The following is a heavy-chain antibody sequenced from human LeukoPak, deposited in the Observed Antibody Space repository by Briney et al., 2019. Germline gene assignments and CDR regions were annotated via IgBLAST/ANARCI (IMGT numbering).Heavy chain of an antibody. Sequence: SETLSLTCAVSGYSISSGYYWGWIRQPPGKGLEWIGSIYHSGSTYYNPSLKSRVTISVDTSKNQFSLKLSSVTAADTAVYYCARREYCGGDCYFDYWGQGTLVTASS. D-gene: IGHD2-21*01. J-gene: IGHJ4*02. CDR2: IYHSGST. CDR1: GYSISSGYY. V-gene: IGHV4-38-2*01. CDR3: ARREYCGGDCYFDY.